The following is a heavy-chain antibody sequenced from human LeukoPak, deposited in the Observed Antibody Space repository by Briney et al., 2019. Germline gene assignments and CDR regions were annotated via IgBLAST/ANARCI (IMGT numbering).Heavy chain of an antibody. J-gene: IGHJ6*03. CDR3: ARDPGYYDSSAYENQYYYNYMDV. V-gene: IGHV1-46*01. Sequence: ASVKVSCKASGYTFTSYYMHWVRQAPGQGLEWMGIINPSGGSTSYAQKFQGRVTMTRDMSTSTVYMELSSLRSEDTAVYYCARDPGYYDSSAYENQYYYNYMDVWGKGTTVTVSS. D-gene: IGHD3-22*01. CDR2: INPSGGST. CDR1: GYTFTSYY.